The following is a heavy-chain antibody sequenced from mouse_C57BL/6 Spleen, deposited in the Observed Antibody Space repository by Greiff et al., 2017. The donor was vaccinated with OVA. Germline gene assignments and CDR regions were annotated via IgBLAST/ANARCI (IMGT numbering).Heavy chain of an antibody. CDR1: GYTFTSYW. Sequence: QVQLKQPGAELVKPGASVKLSCKASGYTFTSYWMHWVKQRPGQGLEWIGMIHPNSGSTNYNEKFKSKATLTVDKSSSTAYMQLSSLTSEDSAVYYCASPPYYGSPFAYWGQGTLVTVSA. CDR2: IHPNSGST. J-gene: IGHJ3*01. CDR3: ASPPYYGSPFAY. V-gene: IGHV1-64*01. D-gene: IGHD1-1*01.